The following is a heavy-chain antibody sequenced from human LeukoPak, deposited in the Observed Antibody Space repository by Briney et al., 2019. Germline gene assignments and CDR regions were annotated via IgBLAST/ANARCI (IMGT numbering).Heavy chain of an antibody. V-gene: IGHV4-59*01. D-gene: IGHD5-18*01. Sequence: SETLSLTCAVYGESFSDYSWSWIRQPPGKGLEWIGYIYYNGDTNYNPSLKSRVIISIDTSSNQFSLRLNSMTAADTAVYYCARVLRAASWRSYDYWGQGSLVTVSS. J-gene: IGHJ4*02. CDR3: ARVLRAASWRSYDY. CDR1: GESFSDYS. CDR2: IYYNGDT.